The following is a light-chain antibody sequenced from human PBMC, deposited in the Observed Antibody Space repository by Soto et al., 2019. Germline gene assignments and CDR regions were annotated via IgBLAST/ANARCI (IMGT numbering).Light chain of an antibody. CDR2: GAS. Sequence: EIVLTQSPGTLSLSPGESATLSCRASQSVDSRFLAWYQQKPGQAPRLLMYGASTRATGIPDRFSGSGSVTDFTLSISSLEPEDFAVYYCQQYDSSRTFGQGTKVEMK. J-gene: IGKJ1*01. CDR1: QSVDSRF. CDR3: QQYDSSRT. V-gene: IGKV3-20*01.